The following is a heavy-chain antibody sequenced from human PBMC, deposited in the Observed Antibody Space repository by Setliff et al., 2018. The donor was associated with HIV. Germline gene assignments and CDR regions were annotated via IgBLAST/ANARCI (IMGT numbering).Heavy chain of an antibody. CDR1: GYNFANYW. Sequence: LKISCKASGYNFANYWIGWVRQRPGKGLEWMGIIYPGDSDTKYSPSFQGQVSISTDKSTSTAFLQWISLKASDTATYYCARQPSGFLNPKDSFDFWGQGTRVTVSS. J-gene: IGHJ3*01. CDR2: IYPGDSDT. CDR3: ARQPSGFLNPKDSFDF. V-gene: IGHV5-51*01.